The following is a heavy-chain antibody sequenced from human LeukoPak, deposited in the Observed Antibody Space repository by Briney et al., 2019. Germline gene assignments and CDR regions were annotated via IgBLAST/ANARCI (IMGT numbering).Heavy chain of an antibody. CDR2: ISSSSSYI. CDR1: GFTFSSYS. D-gene: IGHD6-13*01. V-gene: IGHV3-21*01. Sequence: PGGSLRLSCAASGFTFSSYSMNWVRQAPGKRLEWVSSISSSSSYIYYADSVKGRFTISRDNAKNSLYLQMNSLRAEDTAVYYCARDNPSIAAAFDYWGQGTLVTVSS. J-gene: IGHJ4*02. CDR3: ARDNPSIAAAFDY.